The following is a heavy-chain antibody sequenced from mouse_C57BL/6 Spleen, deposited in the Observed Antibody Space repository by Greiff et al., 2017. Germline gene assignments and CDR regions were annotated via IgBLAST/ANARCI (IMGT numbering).Heavy chain of an antibody. CDR1: GYAFSSSW. CDR3: AKGISITTDFDY. D-gene: IGHD1-1*01. J-gene: IGHJ2*01. CDR2: IYPGDGDT. Sequence: VQLQQSGPELVKPGASVKISCKASGYAFSSSWMNWVKQRPGKGLEWIGRIYPGDGDTNYNGKFKGKATLTADKSSSTAYMQLSSLTSEDSAVXFCAKGISITTDFDYWGQGTTLTVSS. V-gene: IGHV1-82*01.